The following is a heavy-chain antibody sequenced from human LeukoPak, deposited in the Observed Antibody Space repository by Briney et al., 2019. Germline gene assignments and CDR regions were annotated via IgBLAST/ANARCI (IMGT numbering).Heavy chain of an antibody. V-gene: IGHV1-24*01. CDR2: FDPEDGET. CDR1: GYTLTELS. CDR3: ATGRPLIAVAGTGDAFDI. Sequence: ASVKVSCKVSGYTLTELSMHWVRQAPGKGLEWMGGFDPEDGETIYVQKFQGRVTMTEDTSTDTAYMELSSLRSEDTAVYYCATGRPLIAVAGTGDAFDIWGQGTMVTVSS. J-gene: IGHJ3*02. D-gene: IGHD6-19*01.